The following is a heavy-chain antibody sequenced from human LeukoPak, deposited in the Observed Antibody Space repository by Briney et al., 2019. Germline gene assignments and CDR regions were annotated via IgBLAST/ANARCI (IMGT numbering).Heavy chain of an antibody. V-gene: IGHV3-23*01. CDR2: ISGSGGST. D-gene: IGHD3-10*01. Sequence: GGSLRLSCAASGFTFSSYSMNWVRQAPGKGLEWVSSISGSGGSTNYADSVKGRFTISRDNSKNTLYLQMNSLRSEDTAVFYCAAGNYGSGSYSPFDYWGQGTLVTVSS. J-gene: IGHJ4*02. CDR3: AAGNYGSGSYSPFDY. CDR1: GFTFSSYS.